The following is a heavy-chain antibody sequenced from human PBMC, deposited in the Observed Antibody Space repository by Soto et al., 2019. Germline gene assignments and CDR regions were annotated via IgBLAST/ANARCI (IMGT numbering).Heavy chain of an antibody. CDR1: GFNFSNAW. V-gene: IGHV3-15*05. CDR2: IKSNTDGGTT. Sequence: EVQLVESGGGLVKPGGSLRRSCAASGFNFSNAWMTWVRQAPGKGLEWVGRIKSNTDGGTTDNAAPVKGRFTISRDDSRNTVYLQMNSLKTEDTAVYYCTTTREYWGQGTLVTVSS. J-gene: IGHJ4*02. CDR3: TTTREY. D-gene: IGHD1-26*01.